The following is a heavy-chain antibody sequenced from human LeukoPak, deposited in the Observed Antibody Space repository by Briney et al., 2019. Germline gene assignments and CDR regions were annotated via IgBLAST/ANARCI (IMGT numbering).Heavy chain of an antibody. CDR1: GYTFTAHY. Sequence: ASVKVSCEASGYTFTAHYIHWVRQTPGRGLELMGLINPNDGYTNYAQKFQGRVTMTRDTSISTAYMELNSLTSDDTALYYCARGTMFAFDYWGQGTLVTVSS. V-gene: IGHV1-2*06. CDR3: ARGTMFAFDY. D-gene: IGHD1-14*01. CDR2: INPNDGYT. J-gene: IGHJ4*02.